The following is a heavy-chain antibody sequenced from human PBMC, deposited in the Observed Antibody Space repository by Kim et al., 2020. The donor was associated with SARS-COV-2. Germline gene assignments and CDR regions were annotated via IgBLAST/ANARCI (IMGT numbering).Heavy chain of an antibody. D-gene: IGHD4-17*01. V-gene: IGHV3-30*03. Sequence: GGSLRLSCAASGFILSGYGMHWVRQAPGKGLEWVAVILSDGSNKYYADSVKGRFTISRDNSKNTLYLQMNSLRPEDTAVYYCVAEQYGGTNAFDIWGQGTMVTVSS. CDR2: ILSDGSNK. CDR1: GFILSGYG. J-gene: IGHJ3*02. CDR3: VAEQYGGTNAFDI.